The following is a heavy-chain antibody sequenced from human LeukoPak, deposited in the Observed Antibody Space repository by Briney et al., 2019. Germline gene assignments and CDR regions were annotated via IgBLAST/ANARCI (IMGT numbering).Heavy chain of an antibody. J-gene: IGHJ4*02. CDR2: ISGSGDNT. CDR3: AKEGTRMASFYFDY. Sequence: PGGSLRLSCAASGFTFSSYAMSWVRQAPGKGLEWVSGISGSGDNTYYADSVKGRFTISRDNSDNTLYLQMNSLRDEDTAMYYCAKEGTRMASFYFDYWGQGTLITVSS. V-gene: IGHV3-23*01. D-gene: IGHD2-8*01. CDR1: GFTFSSYA.